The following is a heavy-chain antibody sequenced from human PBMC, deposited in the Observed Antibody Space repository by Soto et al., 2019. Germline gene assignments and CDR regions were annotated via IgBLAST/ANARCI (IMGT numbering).Heavy chain of an antibody. J-gene: IGHJ5*02. CDR2: TRNKANSYST. V-gene: IGHV3-72*01. D-gene: IGHD2-15*01. CDR3: SGAAVVTEGA. Sequence: GGSLRLSCAASGFTFSDHYMDWVRQAPGKGLEWVGRTRNKANSYSTQYAASVKGRFTISRDDSKSSLYLQMNSLKTEDTAVFYCSGAAVVTEGAWGQRNVVTVS. CDR1: GFTFSDHY.